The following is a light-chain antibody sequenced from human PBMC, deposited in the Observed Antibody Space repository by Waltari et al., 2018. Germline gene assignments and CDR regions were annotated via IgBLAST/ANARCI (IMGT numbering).Light chain of an antibody. J-gene: IGLJ1*01. CDR2: KDT. Sequence: SHELTQPPSVSVSPGQTARITCSGDTVSKQYVYWYQHKPGQAPVLLIYKDTERPSGIPDRFSGSSSGTSVTLTISGVQAEDEADYYCQLADSTVTYVFGPGTKVIVL. V-gene: IGLV3-25*03. CDR1: TVSKQY. CDR3: QLADSTVTYV.